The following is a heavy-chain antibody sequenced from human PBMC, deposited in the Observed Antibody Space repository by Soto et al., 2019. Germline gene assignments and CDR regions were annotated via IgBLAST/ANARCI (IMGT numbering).Heavy chain of an antibody. D-gene: IGHD3-10*01. CDR1: GYTFTSYG. J-gene: IGHJ6*03. CDR3: ARGASRGSGSYLYYYYYYMDV. CDR2: ISAYNGNT. V-gene: IGHV1-18*01. Sequence: ASVKVSCKASGYTFTSYGISWVRQAPGQGLEWMGWISAYNGNTNYAQKLQGRVTMNTDTSTSTAYMELRSLRSDDTAVYYCARGASRGSGSYLYYYYYYMDVWGKGTTVTVSS.